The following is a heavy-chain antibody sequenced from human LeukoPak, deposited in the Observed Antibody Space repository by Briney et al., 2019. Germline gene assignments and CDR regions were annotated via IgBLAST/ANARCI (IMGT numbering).Heavy chain of an antibody. CDR2: IKQDGSDK. D-gene: IGHD6-6*01. J-gene: IGHJ4*02. CDR1: GFTFSNYW. CDR3: ARFSSSPCCSFDY. Sequence: GGSLRLSCAASGFTFSNYWMSWVRQAPGKGLEWVANIKQDGSDKYYVGSVKGRFTISRDNAKNSLYLQMNSLRAEDTAVYYCARFSSSPCCSFDYWGQGTLVTVSS. V-gene: IGHV3-7*01.